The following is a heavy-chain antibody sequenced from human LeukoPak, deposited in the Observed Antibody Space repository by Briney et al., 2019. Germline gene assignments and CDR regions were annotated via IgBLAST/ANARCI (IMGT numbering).Heavy chain of an antibody. J-gene: IGHJ4*02. V-gene: IGHV4-39*07. CDR3: AREGGLELGLWGY. Sequence: PSETLSLTCTVSGGSISSSSYYWGWIRQPPGKGLEWIGSIYYSGSTYYNPSVKSRVTISVDTSKNQFSLKLSSVTAADTAVYYCAREGGLELGLWGYWGQGTLVTVSS. CDR2: IYYSGST. CDR1: GGSISSSSYY. D-gene: IGHD1-7*01.